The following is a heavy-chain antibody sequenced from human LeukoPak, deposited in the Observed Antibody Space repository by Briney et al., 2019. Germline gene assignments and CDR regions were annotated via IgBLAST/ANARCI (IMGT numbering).Heavy chain of an antibody. D-gene: IGHD4-17*01. CDR3: ARDNSGAVTTSYYFDY. J-gene: IGHJ4*02. CDR2: IIPIFGIA. CDR1: GGTFSSYA. V-gene: IGHV1-69*04. Sequence: SVKVPCKASGGTFSSYAISWVRQAPGQGLEWMGRIIPIFGIANYAQKFQGRVTITADKSTSTAYMELSSLRSEDTAVYYCARDNSGAVTTSYYFDYWAREPWSPSPQ.